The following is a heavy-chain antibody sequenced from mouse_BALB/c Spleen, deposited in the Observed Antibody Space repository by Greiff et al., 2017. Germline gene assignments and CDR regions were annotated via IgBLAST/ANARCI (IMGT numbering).Heavy chain of an antibody. CDR2: IDPENGDT. CDR3: NGSTTVVEDAMDY. V-gene: IGHV14-4*02. J-gene: IGHJ4*01. CDR1: GFNIKDYY. D-gene: IGHD1-1*01. Sequence: VQLQQSGAELVRSGASVKLSCTASGFNIKDYYMHWVKQRPEQGLEWIGWIDPENGDTEYAPKFQGKATMTADTSSNTAYLQLSSLTSEDTAVYYCNGSTTVVEDAMDYWGQGTSVTVSS.